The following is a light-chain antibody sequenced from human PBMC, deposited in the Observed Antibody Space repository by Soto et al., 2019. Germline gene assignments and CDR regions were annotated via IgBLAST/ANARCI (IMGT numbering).Light chain of an antibody. CDR1: SSDVGAYNY. J-gene: IGLJ2*01. V-gene: IGLV2-14*01. Sequence: QSALTQPASVSGSPGQSITISCSGTSSDVGAYNYVSWYQQHPGKAPKLMIYGVSDRPSGLSNRFSDSKSGNTASLTISGLQAEDEADYYCSSYTSTSTVVFGGGTKLTVL. CDR3: SSYTSTSTVV. CDR2: GVS.